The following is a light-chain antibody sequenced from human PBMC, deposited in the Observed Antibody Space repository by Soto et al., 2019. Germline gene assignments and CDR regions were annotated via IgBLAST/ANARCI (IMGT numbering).Light chain of an antibody. Sequence: AIQLTQSPSSLSASVGDRVTITCRASQVISSYLAWYQQKPGKAPKLLIYDASSLESGVPSRLSGSGSGTEFTPTISSLQPDDFATYYCQQYNSYSQAWTFGQGTKVDIK. J-gene: IGKJ1*01. CDR1: QVISSY. CDR3: QQYNSYSQAWT. V-gene: IGKV1-13*02. CDR2: DAS.